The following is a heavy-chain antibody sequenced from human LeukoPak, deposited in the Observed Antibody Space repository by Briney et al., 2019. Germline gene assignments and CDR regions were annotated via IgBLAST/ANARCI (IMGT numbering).Heavy chain of an antibody. V-gene: IGHV3-30*02. J-gene: IGHJ4*02. D-gene: IGHD2-2*02. CDR3: AKDSSYCSSTSCYTTAPDY. CDR2: IRYDGTNK. CDR1: GFTFSSYW. Sequence: GGSLRLSCAASGFTFSSYWMHWVRQAPGKGLEWVAFIRYDGTNKYNADSVKGRFTISRDNSKNTLYLQMNSLRAEDTAVYYCAKDSSYCSSTSCYTTAPDYWGQGTLVTVSS.